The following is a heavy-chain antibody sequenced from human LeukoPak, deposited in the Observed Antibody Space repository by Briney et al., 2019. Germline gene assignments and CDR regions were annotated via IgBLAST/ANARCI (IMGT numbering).Heavy chain of an antibody. CDR3: AREFRGGYFDY. V-gene: IGHV1-46*01. J-gene: IGHJ4*02. CDR2: SNSSGSST. D-gene: IGHD2-21*01. Sequence: GASVKVSCKASGYTFTTYYMHWVRLAPGQGLERMGLSNSSGSSTNYAQKFQGRVTMTRDTSTSTVYMELSSLRSEDTAVYYCAREFRGGYFDYWGQGTLVTVSS. CDR1: GYTFTTYY.